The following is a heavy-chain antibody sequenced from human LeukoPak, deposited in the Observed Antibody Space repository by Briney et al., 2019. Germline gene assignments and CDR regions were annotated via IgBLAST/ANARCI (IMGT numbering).Heavy chain of an antibody. CDR2: IYYSGST. J-gene: IGHJ6*02. V-gene: IGHV4-59*08. Sequence: SETLSLTCTVSGDSISSYYWSWIRQPPGKGLEWIGYIYYSGSTNYNPSLKSRVTISVDTSKNQFSLKLSSVTAADTAVYYCAGTLYSSGWYDYYYGMDVWGQGTTVTVSS. CDR1: GDSISSYY. CDR3: AGTLYSSGWYDYYYGMDV. D-gene: IGHD6-19*01.